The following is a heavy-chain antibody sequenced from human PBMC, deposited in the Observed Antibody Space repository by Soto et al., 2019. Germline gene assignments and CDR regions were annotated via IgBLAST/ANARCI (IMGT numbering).Heavy chain of an antibody. CDR1: GYTFTSYA. V-gene: IGHV1-3*05. CDR3: ARAPGGPGIAEY. D-gene: IGHD6-13*01. CDR2: INAGNGNT. J-gene: IGHJ4*02. Sequence: QVQLVQSGAEEKKPGASVKVSCKASGYTFTSYAMHWVRQAPGQRLEWMGWINAGNGNTKYSQKFQGRVTITRDTSARKDYIELSSLRSEATAVYYCARAPGGPGIAEYWGQGTLVTVSS.